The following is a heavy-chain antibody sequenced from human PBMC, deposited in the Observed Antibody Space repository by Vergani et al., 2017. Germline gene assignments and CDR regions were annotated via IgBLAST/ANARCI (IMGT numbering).Heavy chain of an antibody. CDR1: GGSISSGSYY. CDR2: IYTSGST. Sequence: QVQLQESGPGLVKPSQTLSLTCTVSGGSISSGSYYWSWFRQPAGKGLEWIGRIYTSGSTNYNPSLKSRVTMSVDTSKNQFSLKLSSVTAADTAVYYCARAGRGIAARPFDPWGQGILVTVSS. V-gene: IGHV4-61*02. CDR3: ARAGRGIAARPFDP. J-gene: IGHJ5*02. D-gene: IGHD6-6*01.